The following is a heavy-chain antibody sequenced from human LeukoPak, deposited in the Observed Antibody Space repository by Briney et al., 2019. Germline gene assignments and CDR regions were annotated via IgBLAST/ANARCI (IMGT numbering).Heavy chain of an antibody. CDR2: INHSGST. CDR3: ARVVTVAGYDYYYYYMDV. J-gene: IGHJ6*03. Sequence: PSETLSLTCAVYGGSFSGYYWSWIRQPPGKGLEWIGEINHSGSTNYNPSLKSRVTISVDTSKNQFSLKLSSVTAADTAVYYCARVVTVAGYDYYYYYMDVRGKGTTVTISS. V-gene: IGHV4-34*01. CDR1: GGSFSGYY. D-gene: IGHD6-19*01.